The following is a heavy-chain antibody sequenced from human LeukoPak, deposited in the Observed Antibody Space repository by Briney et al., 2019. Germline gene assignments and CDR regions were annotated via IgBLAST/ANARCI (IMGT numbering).Heavy chain of an antibody. J-gene: IGHJ4*02. D-gene: IGHD6-19*01. CDR2: ISYDGSNK. CDR1: GFTFSSYG. Sequence: GGSLRLSCAASGFTFSSYGMHWVRQAPGKGLEWVAVISYDGSNKYYADSVKGRFTISRDNSKNTLYLQMNSLRAEGTAVYYCAKDVGWSSGWYDYWGQGTLVTVSS. V-gene: IGHV3-30*18. CDR3: AKDVGWSSGWYDY.